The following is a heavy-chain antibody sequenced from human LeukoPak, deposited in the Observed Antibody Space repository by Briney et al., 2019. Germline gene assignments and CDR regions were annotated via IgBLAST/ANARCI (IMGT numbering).Heavy chain of an antibody. CDR2: LRGNGGST. V-gene: IGHV3-23*01. CDR1: GFTFSSYA. D-gene: IGHD6-13*01. CDR3: AKSVTEAGTYAFDI. J-gene: IGHJ3*02. Sequence: GGSLRLSCAASGFTFSSYAMSWVRQAPPKGLQGVSSLRGNGGSTVYVDSVRGRFVIYRDNSRNTLYLQMNSLGAEDRAVYCGAKSVTEAGTYAFDIWGQGTVVTVSS.